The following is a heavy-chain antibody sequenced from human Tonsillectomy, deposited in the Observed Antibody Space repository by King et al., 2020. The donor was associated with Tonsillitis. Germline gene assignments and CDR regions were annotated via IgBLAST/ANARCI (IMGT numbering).Heavy chain of an antibody. CDR1: GFTFSSYA. CDR2: ISGSGGSI. V-gene: IGHV3-23*04. CDR3: AKEYYDILTGYYARPFDY. D-gene: IGHD3-9*01. J-gene: IGHJ4*02. Sequence: EVQLVESGGGLVQPGGSLRLSRAASGFTFSSYAMSWVRQAPGKGLEWVSAISGSGGSIYYADSVKGRFTISRDNSKNTLYLQVNSLRAEDTAVYYCAKEYYDILTGYYARPFDYWGQGTLVTVSS.